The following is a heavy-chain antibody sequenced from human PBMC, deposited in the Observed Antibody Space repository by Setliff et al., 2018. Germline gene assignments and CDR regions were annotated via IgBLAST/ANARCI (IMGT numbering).Heavy chain of an antibody. V-gene: IGHV7-4-1*02. CDR2: INTSTGNP. Sequence: ASVKVSCKASGYTFTTYAMNWVRQAPGQGLEWMGWINTSTGNPTYAQGFTGRFVFSLDTSVSTANLQISGLKAEDTAVYYCARANGSHDSSGYYWRYWGPGTLVTVSS. CDR3: ARANGSHDSSGYYWRY. D-gene: IGHD3-22*01. J-gene: IGHJ4*02. CDR1: GYTFTTYA.